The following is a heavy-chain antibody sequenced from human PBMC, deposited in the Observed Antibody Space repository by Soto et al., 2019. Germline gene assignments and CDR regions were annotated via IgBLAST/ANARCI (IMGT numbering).Heavy chain of an antibody. CDR1: GFTFEDFA. D-gene: IGHD5-12*01. V-gene: IGHV3-9*01. J-gene: IGHJ4*02. Sequence: EEQLVESGGGLVQPGRSLRLSCAASGFTFEDFAMHWVRQVPGKGLEWVSGVSWNSDEIDYADSVKGRFTISRDNAKNSLVLQMNSPSPEATAYYYCVKDRIERVATSNPGVYYFDSWGQGTRVTVSS. CDR2: VSWNSDEI. CDR3: VKDRIERVATSNPGVYYFDS.